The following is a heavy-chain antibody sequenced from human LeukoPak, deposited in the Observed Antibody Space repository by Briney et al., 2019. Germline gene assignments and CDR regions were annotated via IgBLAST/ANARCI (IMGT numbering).Heavy chain of an antibody. Sequence: SETLSLTCTVSGGSISSYYWSWIRQPAGKGLEWIGRIYTSGSTNYNPSLKSRVTISVDASKNQFSLNLSSVTAADTAVYYCARGRWSYFNYWGQGTLVTVSS. CDR2: IYTSGST. J-gene: IGHJ4*02. V-gene: IGHV4-4*07. CDR3: ARGRWSYFNY. D-gene: IGHD2-15*01. CDR1: GGSISSYY.